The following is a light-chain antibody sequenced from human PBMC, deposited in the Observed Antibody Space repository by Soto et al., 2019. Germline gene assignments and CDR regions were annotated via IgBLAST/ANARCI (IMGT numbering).Light chain of an antibody. CDR3: LQSYNSPPIT. J-gene: IGKJ5*01. CDR2: AAS. Sequence: AIQLTQSPSSLSAPVGDRVTISCRASQGIGNDLAWYQQKPGKAPRLLIFAASNLQSGVPSRFSGSGSGTDFTLTISRLQPEDFATYYCLQSYNSPPITFGQGTRLEI. V-gene: IGKV1-6*01. CDR1: QGIGND.